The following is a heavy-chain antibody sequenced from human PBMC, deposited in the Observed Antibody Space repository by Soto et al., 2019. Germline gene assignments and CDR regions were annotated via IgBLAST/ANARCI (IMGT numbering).Heavy chain of an antibody. D-gene: IGHD2-2*01. Sequence: GGSLSLSCTASGFTFGDYAMSWFRQAPGKGLEWVGFITSKAYGGTTEYAASVKGRFTISRDDSKSIAYLQMNSLKAEDTAVYYCTRNPRSGTSVGWFDPWGQGTLVTVSS. V-gene: IGHV3-49*03. CDR3: TRNPRSGTSVGWFDP. CDR1: GFTFGDYA. J-gene: IGHJ5*02. CDR2: ITSKAYGGTT.